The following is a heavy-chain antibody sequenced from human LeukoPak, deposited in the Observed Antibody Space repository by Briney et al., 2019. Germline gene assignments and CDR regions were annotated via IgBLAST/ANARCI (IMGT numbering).Heavy chain of an antibody. J-gene: IGHJ4*02. CDR1: GGSISSYY. V-gene: IGHV4-59*01. Sequence: SETLSLTCTVSGGSISSYYWSWIRQPPGKELEWMGYIYYIGSTNYNTSLKSRVTISVDTSKNQVSLKLSSVTAADTAVYYCARSGYYDSSGYYYQDGYYFDYWGQGTLVTVSS. CDR2: IYYIGST. CDR3: ARSGYYDSSGYYYQDGYYFDY. D-gene: IGHD3-22*01.